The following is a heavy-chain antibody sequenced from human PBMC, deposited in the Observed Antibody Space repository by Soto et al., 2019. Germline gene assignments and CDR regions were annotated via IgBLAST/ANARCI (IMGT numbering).Heavy chain of an antibody. CDR1: GFTFSTYN. J-gene: IGHJ4*02. D-gene: IGHD2-8*01. CDR2: ITSSSSNI. Sequence: EVQLVESGGGLVNPGWSLRLSCAASGFTFSTYNMNWVRQDPGKGLEWVSSITSSSSNIYYADSGKGRFTISRDNAKNSLHLQMNSLRSEHTAVYSWGLYDALFFDSRGQGTLVTVSS. V-gene: IGHV3-21*01. CDR3: GLYDALFFDS.